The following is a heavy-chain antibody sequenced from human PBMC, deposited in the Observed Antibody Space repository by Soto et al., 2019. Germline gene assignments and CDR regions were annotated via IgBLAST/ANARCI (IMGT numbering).Heavy chain of an antibody. J-gene: IGHJ6*02. CDR3: ARVRFWSGYPPKYGMDV. D-gene: IGHD3-3*01. CDR1: GDSVSSNSAA. Sequence: SQPLSLTCAISGDSVSSNSAAWNWIRQSPSRGLEWLGRTYYRSKWYNDYAVSVKNRITINPDTSKNQFSLQLNSVTPEDTAVYYCARVRFWSGYPPKYGMDVWGQGTTVTVSS. V-gene: IGHV6-1*01. CDR2: TYYRSKWYN.